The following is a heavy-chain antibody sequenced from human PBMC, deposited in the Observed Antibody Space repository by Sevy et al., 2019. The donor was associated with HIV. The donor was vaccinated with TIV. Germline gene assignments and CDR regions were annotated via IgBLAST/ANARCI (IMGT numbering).Heavy chain of an antibody. V-gene: IGHV4-34*01. J-gene: IGHJ6*02. D-gene: IGHD4-17*01. Sequence: ETLSLTCAVYGGSFSGYYWSWIRQPPGKGLEWIGEINHSGSTNYNPSLKSRVTISVDTSKNQFSLKLSSVTAADTAVYYCARGRTTVTTEYYYYGMDVWGQGTTVTVSS. CDR2: INHSGST. CDR3: ARGRTTVTTEYYYYGMDV. CDR1: GGSFSGYY.